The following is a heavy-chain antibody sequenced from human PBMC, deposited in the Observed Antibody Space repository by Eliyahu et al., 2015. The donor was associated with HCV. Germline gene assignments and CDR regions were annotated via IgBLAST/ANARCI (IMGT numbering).Heavy chain of an antibody. J-gene: IGHJ5*02. V-gene: IGHV4-31*03. Sequence: QVQLQESGPGLVKPSQTLSLTCTVSGGSISXGGYYWSWIRQHPGKGLEWIGYIYYSGSTYYNPSLKSRVTISVDTSKNQFSLKLSSVTAADTAVYYCARGLGHCSSTSCYVPWFDPWGQGTLVTVSS. D-gene: IGHD2-2*01. CDR2: IYYSGST. CDR3: ARGLGHCSSTSCYVPWFDP. CDR1: GGSISXGGYY.